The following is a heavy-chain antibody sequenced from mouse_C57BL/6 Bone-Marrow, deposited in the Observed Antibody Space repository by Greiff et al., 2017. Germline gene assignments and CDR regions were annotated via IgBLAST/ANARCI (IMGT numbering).Heavy chain of an antibody. V-gene: IGHV1-80*01. J-gene: IGHJ3*01. CDR3: ERRHYYALFAY. Sequence: QVQLQQSGAELVKPGASVTISCKASGYAFSSYWMNWVKQRPGKGLEWIGQIYPGDGDTNYNGKFKGKATLTADKSSSTAYMQLSSLTSEDSAVYFCERRHYYALFAYWGQGTLVTVSA. CDR2: IYPGDGDT. D-gene: IGHD2-1*01. CDR1: GYAFSSYW.